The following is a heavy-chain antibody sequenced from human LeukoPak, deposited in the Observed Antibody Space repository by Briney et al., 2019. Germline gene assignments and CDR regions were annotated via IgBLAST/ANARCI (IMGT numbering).Heavy chain of an antibody. Sequence: GGSLRLSCAASGFTFSSYEMNWVRQAPGKGLEWVSTFSGRGGSTYYADSVKGRVTISRDNSKNTLYLQMNSLRAEDTAVYYCAKQGRDWLRDYYYYMDVWGKGTTVTISS. D-gene: IGHD3-9*01. CDR1: GFTFSSYE. CDR3: AKQGRDWLRDYYYYMDV. CDR2: FSGRGGST. V-gene: IGHV3-23*01. J-gene: IGHJ6*03.